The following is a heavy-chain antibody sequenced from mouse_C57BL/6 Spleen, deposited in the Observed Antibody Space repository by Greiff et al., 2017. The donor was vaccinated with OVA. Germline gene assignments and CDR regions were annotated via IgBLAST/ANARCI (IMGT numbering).Heavy chain of an antibody. CDR2: ISYDGSN. CDR3: ARATTVVATRAMDY. Sequence: EVQLVESGPGLVKPSQSLSLTCSVTGYSITSGYYWNWIRQFPGNKLEWMGYISYDGSNNYNPSLKNRISITRDTSKNQFFLKLNSVTTEDTATYYCARATTVVATRAMDYWGQGTSVTVSS. J-gene: IGHJ4*01. CDR1: GYSITSGYY. D-gene: IGHD1-1*01. V-gene: IGHV3-6*01.